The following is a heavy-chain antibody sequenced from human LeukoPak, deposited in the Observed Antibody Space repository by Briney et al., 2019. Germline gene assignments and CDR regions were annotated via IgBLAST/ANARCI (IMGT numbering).Heavy chain of an antibody. J-gene: IGHJ4*01. CDR2: ISAYNGNT. CDR3: ARDPSGSYYNPFDS. Sequence: ASVKVSCKASGYTFTSYGISWVRQAPGQGLEWMGWISAYNGNTNYAQKLQGRVTMTTETSTSTAYMELRSLRSDDTAVYYCARDPSGSYYNPFDSWGHGTLVTVSS. V-gene: IGHV1-18*01. D-gene: IGHD3-10*01. CDR1: GYTFTSYG.